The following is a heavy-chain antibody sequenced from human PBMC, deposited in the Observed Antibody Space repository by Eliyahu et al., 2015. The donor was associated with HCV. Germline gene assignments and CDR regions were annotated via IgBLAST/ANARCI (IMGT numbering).Heavy chain of an antibody. CDR2: IQQDGGEK. CDR1: GFSLSSHW. J-gene: IGHJ3*02. Sequence: EVQLLESGGGLAQPGGSLRLSCAASGFSLSSHWMNWVRQAPGRGLEWVANIQQDGGEKKYADSVKGRFTISRDNAKNSMYLQMNSLRAEDTAVYYCARHQYCDDGCYARAFDIWGQGTMVTISS. CDR3: ARHQYCDDGCYARAFDI. V-gene: IGHV3-7*05. D-gene: IGHD2-21*02.